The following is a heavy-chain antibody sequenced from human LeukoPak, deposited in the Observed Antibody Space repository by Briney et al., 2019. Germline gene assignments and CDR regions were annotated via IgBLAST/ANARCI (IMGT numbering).Heavy chain of an antibody. CDR3: ASTNCSSTSCFDY. CDR2: IKEDGSVK. CDR1: GFTFSSHW. Sequence: GGSLRLSCTASGFTFSSHWMTWVRQPPGKGLEWVANIKEDGSVKYYVDSVKGRFTISRDNTKNALYLQMNSLRADDTAVYFCASTNCSSTSCFDYWGQGTLVTVSS. D-gene: IGHD2-2*01. V-gene: IGHV3-7*03. J-gene: IGHJ4*02.